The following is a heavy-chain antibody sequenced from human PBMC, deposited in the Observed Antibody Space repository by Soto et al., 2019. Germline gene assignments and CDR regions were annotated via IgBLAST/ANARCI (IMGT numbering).Heavy chain of an antibody. CDR1: GFTFSNFA. J-gene: IGHJ5*02. V-gene: IGHV3-23*01. CDR2: ITRNSDNK. D-gene: IGHD4-17*01. Sequence: GGSLRLSCAASGFTFSNFAMSWVRQAPGKGIEWISAITRNSDNKYYEDSVKGRFTISRDNSKNTLFLQMNSLRVEDTATYYCAKVPVYGDYKWAFGLWGQGTPVTVSS. CDR3: AKVPVYGDYKWAFGL.